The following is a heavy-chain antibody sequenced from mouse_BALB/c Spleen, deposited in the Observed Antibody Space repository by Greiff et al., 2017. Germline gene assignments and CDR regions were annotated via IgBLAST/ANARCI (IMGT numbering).Heavy chain of an antibody. V-gene: IGHV5-17*02. CDR1: GFTFSSFG. Sequence: EVQRVESGGGLVQPGGSRKLSCAASGFTFSSFGMHWVRQAPEKGLEWVAYISSGSSTIYYADTVKGRFTISRDNPKNTLFLQMTSLRSEDTAMYYCARFWSYYFDYWGQGTTLTVSS. CDR3: ARFWSYYFDY. J-gene: IGHJ2*01. CDR2: ISSGSSTI.